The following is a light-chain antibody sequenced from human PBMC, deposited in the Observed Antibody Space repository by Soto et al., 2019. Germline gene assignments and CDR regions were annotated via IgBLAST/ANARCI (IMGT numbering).Light chain of an antibody. CDR1: QSISFY. CDR3: QPRSNWPT. Sequence: EMVWERAHATLSLSPGERATLSCRASQSISFYLTWYQHKPGQAPRLLIYDASNRATGIPARFSGSGYGTDFTLTISSLEPEDFAVYYCQPRSNWPTFAQGTRLEIK. CDR2: DAS. V-gene: IGKV3-11*01. J-gene: IGKJ5*01.